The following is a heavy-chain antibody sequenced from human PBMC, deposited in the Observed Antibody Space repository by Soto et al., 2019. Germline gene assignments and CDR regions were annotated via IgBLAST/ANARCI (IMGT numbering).Heavy chain of an antibody. Sequence: GGSLRLSCAASGFTFRRYWMSWVRQAPGKGLEWVANIKHDGNEKHYVDSVKGRFTITRDTAESTLYLHMNSLRAEDTAVYYCARQRDYYNSWGEGTLVTVSS. CDR3: ARQRDYYNS. V-gene: IGHV3-7*01. CDR2: IKHDGNEK. CDR1: GFTFRRYW. D-gene: IGHD3-22*01. J-gene: IGHJ4*02.